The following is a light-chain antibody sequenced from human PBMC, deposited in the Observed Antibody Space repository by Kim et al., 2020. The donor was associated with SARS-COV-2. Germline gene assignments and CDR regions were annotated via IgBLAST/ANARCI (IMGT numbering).Light chain of an antibody. CDR3: QVWDSSSDLWV. Sequence: APGKTARITCGGNNIGSKSVHWYQQKPGQAPVLVIYYDSDRPSGIPELFSGSNSGNTATLTISRVEAGDEADYYCQVWDSSSDLWVFGGGTQLTVL. CDR1: NIGSKS. V-gene: IGLV3-21*04. J-gene: IGLJ3*02. CDR2: YDS.